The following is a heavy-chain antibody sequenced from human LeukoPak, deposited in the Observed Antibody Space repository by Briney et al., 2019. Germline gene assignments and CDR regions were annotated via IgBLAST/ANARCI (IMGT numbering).Heavy chain of an antibody. CDR1: GYTFTSYD. J-gene: IGHJ5*02. CDR3: ARGRDTAMVGDWFDP. Sequence: ASVRVSCKASGYTFTSYDINWVRHATGQGLEWMGWMNPNSGNTGYAQKFQGRVTMTRNTSISAAYMELSSLRSEDTAVYYCARGRDTAMVGDWFDPWGQGTLVTVSS. V-gene: IGHV1-8*01. CDR2: MNPNSGNT. D-gene: IGHD5-18*01.